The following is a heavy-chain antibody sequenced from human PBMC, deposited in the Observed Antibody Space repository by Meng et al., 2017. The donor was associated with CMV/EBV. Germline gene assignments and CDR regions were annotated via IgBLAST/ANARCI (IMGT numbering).Heavy chain of an antibody. D-gene: IGHD5-12*01. J-gene: IGHJ1*01. CDR1: GFTVSRNY. V-gene: IGHV3-53*01. CDR3: TSPRGYSGYAGSRGFQH. Sequence: GGSLRLSCAASGFTVSRNYMSWVRQAPGKGLEWVSVIYSGGSTYYADSVKGRFTISRDNSKNTLYLQMNSLRVEDTAVYYCTSPRGYSGYAGSRGFQHWGQGTLVTVSS. CDR2: IYSGGST.